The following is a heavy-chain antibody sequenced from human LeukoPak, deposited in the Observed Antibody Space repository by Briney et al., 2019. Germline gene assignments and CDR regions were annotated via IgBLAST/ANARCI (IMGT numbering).Heavy chain of an antibody. V-gene: IGHV3-74*01. Sequence: GGSLRLSCAASGFTFISYWMHWVRQAPGKGLVWVSRINSDGSSTYYADSVKGRFSISRDNAKNTLYLQMNSLRAEDTAVYYCARERTSGWDAFDFWGQGTLVTVSS. CDR2: INSDGSST. CDR3: ARERTSGWDAFDF. D-gene: IGHD6-19*01. J-gene: IGHJ4*02. CDR1: GFTFISYW.